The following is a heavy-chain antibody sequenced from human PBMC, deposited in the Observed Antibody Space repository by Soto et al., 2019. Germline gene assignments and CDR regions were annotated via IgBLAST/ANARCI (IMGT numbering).Heavy chain of an antibody. CDR1: GGSFSGYY. J-gene: IGHJ6*02. Sequence: KPSETLSLTCAVYGGSFSGYYWSWIRQPPGKGLEWIGEINHSGSTNYNPSLKSRVTISVDTSKDQFSLKLSSVTAADTAVYYCARGKVEVVPAAKKYYYYYGMDVWGQGTTVTVSS. CDR2: INHSGST. CDR3: ARGKVEVVPAAKKYYYYYGMDV. D-gene: IGHD2-2*01. V-gene: IGHV4-34*01.